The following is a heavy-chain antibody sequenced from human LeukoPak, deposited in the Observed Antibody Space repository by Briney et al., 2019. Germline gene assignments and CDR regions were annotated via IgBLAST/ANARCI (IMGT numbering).Heavy chain of an antibody. Sequence: SETLSLTCSVTDGTISGYYWSWTRQPPGKGLEWIGYIYYTGFTHYNPSLKSRVTMSVDMSKNQFSQRLTSGTGADTAVYYCARGAYGGNSWGWFDPWGQGALVTVSS. V-gene: IGHV4-59*01. J-gene: IGHJ5*02. CDR1: DGTISGYY. CDR2: IYYTGFT. D-gene: IGHD4-23*01. CDR3: ARGAYGGNSWGWFDP.